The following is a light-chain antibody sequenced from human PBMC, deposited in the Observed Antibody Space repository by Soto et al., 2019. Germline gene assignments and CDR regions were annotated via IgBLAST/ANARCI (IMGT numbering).Light chain of an antibody. CDR1: QSVRSER. CDR3: QEYDGAPPIT. V-gene: IGKV3-20*01. J-gene: IGKJ5*01. Sequence: DIVLTQSPVTLSLYPGERATLSCRASQSVRSERLAWYQQKRGQAPTLLIFDASSRASGTPERFSGSGSGTDFTLTISRLEPEDFAVYYCQEYDGAPPITFGLGTRLEIK. CDR2: DAS.